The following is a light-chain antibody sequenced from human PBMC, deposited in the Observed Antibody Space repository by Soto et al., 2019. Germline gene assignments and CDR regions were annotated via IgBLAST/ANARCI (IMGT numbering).Light chain of an antibody. Sequence: EIVLTQSPGTLSLSPGERATLSCRASQSISSSYLAWYQRKPGQAPRLLIYGASTRATGIPDRFSGSGSGTDFPLTISRLEPEDFAVYYCQQYGSSPYTFGQGTKLELK. CDR2: GAS. CDR1: QSISSSY. CDR3: QQYGSSPYT. V-gene: IGKV3-20*01. J-gene: IGKJ2*01.